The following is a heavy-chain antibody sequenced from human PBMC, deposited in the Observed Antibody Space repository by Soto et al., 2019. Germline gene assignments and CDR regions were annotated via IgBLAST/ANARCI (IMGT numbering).Heavy chain of an antibody. Sequence: SVKVSCKASGGTFSSYAISWVRQAPGQGLEWMGGIIPIFGTANYAQKFQGRVAITADESTSTAYMELSSLRSEDTAVYYCARDPRYCGGDCYSENWFDPWGQGTLVTVSS. V-gene: IGHV1-69*13. J-gene: IGHJ5*02. CDR3: ARDPRYCGGDCYSENWFDP. D-gene: IGHD2-21*02. CDR2: IIPIFGTA. CDR1: GGTFSSYA.